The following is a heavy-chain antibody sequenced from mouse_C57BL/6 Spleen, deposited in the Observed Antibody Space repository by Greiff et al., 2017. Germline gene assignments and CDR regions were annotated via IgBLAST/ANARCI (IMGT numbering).Heavy chain of an antibody. CDR3: AGGLSNYAWFAY. Sequence: QVQLQQPGTELVKPGASVKLSCKASGYTFTSYWMHWVKQRPGQGLEWIGNINPSNGGTNYNEKFKSKATLTVDKSSSTAYMQLSSLTSEDSAVYDCAGGLSNYAWFAYWGQGTLVTVSA. V-gene: IGHV1-53*01. J-gene: IGHJ3*01. CDR2: INPSNGGT. CDR1: GYTFTSYW. D-gene: IGHD2-5*01.